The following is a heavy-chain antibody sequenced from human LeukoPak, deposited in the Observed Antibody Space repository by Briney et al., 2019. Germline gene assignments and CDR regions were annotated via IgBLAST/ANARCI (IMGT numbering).Heavy chain of an antibody. CDR1: GGSISSSY. CDR3: ARGRSGGLVTLDY. D-gene: IGHD2-21*02. Sequence: SETLSLTCTVSGGSISSSYWSWIRQPPAKGREWIGYISYSGSTNCNPSLRSRVTISVDTSKNQFSLKLTSVTAAVTAVYYCARGRSGGLVTLDYWGQGTLVTVSS. CDR2: ISYSGST. V-gene: IGHV4-59*01. J-gene: IGHJ4*02.